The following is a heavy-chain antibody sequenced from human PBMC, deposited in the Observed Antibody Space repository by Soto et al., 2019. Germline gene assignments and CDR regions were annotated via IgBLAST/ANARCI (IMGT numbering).Heavy chain of an antibody. Sequence: EVQLVESGGGLVQPGGSLRLSCAASGFTFSSYSMNWVRQAPGKGLEWVSYISSSSSTIYDADSVKGRFTISRDNAKYSVYLQMNSLRDEDAAVYYCAREGGGTDYWGQGTLVTVS. CDR2: ISSSSSTI. CDR3: AREGGGTDY. CDR1: GFTFSSYS. V-gene: IGHV3-48*02. D-gene: IGHD2-15*01. J-gene: IGHJ4*02.